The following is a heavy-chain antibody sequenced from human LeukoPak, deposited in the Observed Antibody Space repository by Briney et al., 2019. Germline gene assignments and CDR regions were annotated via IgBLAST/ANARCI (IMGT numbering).Heavy chain of an antibody. Sequence: SETLSLTCTVSGGSISSGGYYWSWIRQPPGKGLEWIGYIYHSGSTYYNPSLKSRVTISVDRSKNQFSLKLSSVTAADTAVYYCARVSSSWSDYFDYWGQGTLVTVSS. D-gene: IGHD6-13*01. CDR3: ARVSSSWSDYFDY. J-gene: IGHJ4*02. V-gene: IGHV4-30-2*01. CDR2: IYHSGST. CDR1: GGSISSGGYY.